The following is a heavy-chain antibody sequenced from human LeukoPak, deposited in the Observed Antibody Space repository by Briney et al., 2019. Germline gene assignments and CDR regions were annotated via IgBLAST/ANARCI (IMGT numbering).Heavy chain of an antibody. CDR2: ISYDGSNK. Sequence: GGSLRLSCAASGFTFSSYAMHWVRQAPGKGLEWVAVISYDGSNKYYADSVKGRFTISRDNFKNTLYLQMNSLRAEDTAVYYCARAYCGGDCYLDYWGQGTLVTVSS. V-gene: IGHV3-30*01. CDR1: GFTFSSYA. J-gene: IGHJ4*02. D-gene: IGHD2-21*02. CDR3: ARAYCGGDCYLDY.